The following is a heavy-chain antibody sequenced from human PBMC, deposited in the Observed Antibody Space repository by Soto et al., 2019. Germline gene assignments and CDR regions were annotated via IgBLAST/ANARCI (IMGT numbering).Heavy chain of an antibody. CDR2: IYYSGST. D-gene: IGHD5-18*01. CDR3: ARLVWSYGTWFDP. J-gene: IGHJ5*02. CDR1: GASIGSYY. V-gene: IGHV4-59*08. Sequence: SQSLSLTSTVSGASIGSYYWSWVRQPPGKGLEWIGYIYYSGSTNYNPSLKSRVTISVDTSKNQFSLKLSSVTAADTAVYYCARLVWSYGTWFDPWGQGTLVTVS.